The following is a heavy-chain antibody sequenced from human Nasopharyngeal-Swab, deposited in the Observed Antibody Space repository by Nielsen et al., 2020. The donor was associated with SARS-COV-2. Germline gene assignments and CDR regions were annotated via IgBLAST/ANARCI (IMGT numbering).Heavy chain of an antibody. J-gene: IGHJ4*02. CDR3: ARGNGKRGMATTHEVFFDY. CDR1: GFTFSSYN. CDR2: ISSSSSYI. Sequence: GESLKISCAASGFTFSSYNMNWVRQAPGKGLEWVSSISSSSSYIYYADSVKGRFTISRDNAKNSLYLQMNSLRAEDTAVYYCARGNGKRGMATTHEVFFDYWGQGTLVTVSS. D-gene: IGHD5-24*01. V-gene: IGHV3-21*01.